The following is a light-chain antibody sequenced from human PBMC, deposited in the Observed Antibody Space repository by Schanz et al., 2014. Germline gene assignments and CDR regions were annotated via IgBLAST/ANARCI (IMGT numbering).Light chain of an antibody. CDR3: LQTYMTPPT. Sequence: EAVLTQSPGTLSLSPGERATLSCRASQSVSSSYLAWYQQKPGQAPRLLIYGTSTRATGIPTRFSGSGSGTEFTLTISSLQSEDFATYYCLQTYMTPPTFGPGTKLKIK. V-gene: IGKV3-20*01. J-gene: IGKJ3*01. CDR2: GTS. CDR1: QSVSSSY.